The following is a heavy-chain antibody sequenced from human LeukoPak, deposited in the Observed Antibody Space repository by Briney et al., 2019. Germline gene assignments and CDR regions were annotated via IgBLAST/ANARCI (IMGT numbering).Heavy chain of an antibody. V-gene: IGHV1-69*13. CDR3: ARTRSVVPAAHAWFDP. CDR1: GGTFSSYA. J-gene: IGHJ5*02. Sequence: GASVKVSCKASGGTFSSYAISWVRQAPGQGLEWMGGIIPIFGTANYAQKFQGRVTITADESTSTAYMELSSLRFEDTAVYYCARTRSVVPAAHAWFDPWGQGTLVTVSS. D-gene: IGHD2-2*01. CDR2: IIPIFGTA.